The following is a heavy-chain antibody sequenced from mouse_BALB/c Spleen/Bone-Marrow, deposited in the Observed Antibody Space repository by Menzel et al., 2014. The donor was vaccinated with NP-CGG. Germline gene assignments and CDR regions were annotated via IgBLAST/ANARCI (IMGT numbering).Heavy chain of an antibody. CDR1: GFAFSSYD. Sequence: EVMLVESGGGLVKPGGSLKLSCAASGFAFSSYDMSWVRQTPEKRLEWVATISSGGSYTYYPDSAKGRFTISRDNARNTLYLQMSSLRSEDTALYYCARLGNWYFDVWGAGTTVTVSS. CDR2: ISSGGSYT. J-gene: IGHJ1*01. CDR3: ARLGNWYFDV. D-gene: IGHD1-1*02. V-gene: IGHV5-9*02.